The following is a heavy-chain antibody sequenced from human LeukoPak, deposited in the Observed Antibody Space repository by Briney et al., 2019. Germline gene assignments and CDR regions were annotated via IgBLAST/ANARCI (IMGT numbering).Heavy chain of an antibody. CDR2: MNPNSGDT. Sequence: ASVKVSCKASGYTFTSYDINWVRQATGQGLEWMGWMNPNSGDTGYALKFQGRVTMTRNTSISTAYMELSSLRSEDTAVYYCARDKQWLVGYYYYYYMDVWGKGTTVTVSS. CDR1: GYTFTSYD. J-gene: IGHJ6*03. V-gene: IGHV1-8*01. D-gene: IGHD6-19*01. CDR3: ARDKQWLVGYYYYYYMDV.